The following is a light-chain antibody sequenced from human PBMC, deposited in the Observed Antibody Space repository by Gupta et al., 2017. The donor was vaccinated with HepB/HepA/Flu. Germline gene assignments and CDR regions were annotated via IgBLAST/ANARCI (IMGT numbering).Light chain of an antibody. CDR1: QSVRSN. V-gene: IGKV3-15*01. J-gene: IGKJ5*01. Sequence: EIVLPQSPATLSVSPGERATLSCRTSQSVRSNLHWFQQKPGQAPKPLISDASSRATGIPARFSGSGSGTEFTLTISRLQSEDFAIYYCQQYKRGPRNLGQGTRLEMK. CDR2: DAS. CDR3: QQYKRGPRN.